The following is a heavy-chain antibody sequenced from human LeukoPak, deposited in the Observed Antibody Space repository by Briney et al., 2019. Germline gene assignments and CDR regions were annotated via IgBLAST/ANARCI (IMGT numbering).Heavy chain of an antibody. CDR1: GYTFTSYG. V-gene: IGHV1-18*01. CDR2: ISAYNGNT. D-gene: IGHD2-8*01. CDR3: AREYCTNGVCYTSNFDY. J-gene: IGHJ4*02. Sequence: ASVKVSCKASGYTFTSYGISWVRQAPGQGLEWMGWISAYNGNTNYAQKLQDRVTMTTDTSTSTAYMELRSLRSDDTAVYYCAREYCTNGVCYTSNFDYWGQGTLVTVSS.